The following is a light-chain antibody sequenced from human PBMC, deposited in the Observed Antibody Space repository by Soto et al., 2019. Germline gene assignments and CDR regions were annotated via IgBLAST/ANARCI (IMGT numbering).Light chain of an antibody. CDR2: GAS. V-gene: IGKV3-15*01. CDR1: QSVNRN. Sequence: EIVMTQSPATLSVSPGERATLSCRASQSVNRNLAWYQQKPGQAPRFLIYGASTRATGIPARFSGSGSGTEFTLTISSLQSEDFAVYYCQQYNIWYTFGQGTKLEIK. J-gene: IGKJ2*01. CDR3: QQYNIWYT.